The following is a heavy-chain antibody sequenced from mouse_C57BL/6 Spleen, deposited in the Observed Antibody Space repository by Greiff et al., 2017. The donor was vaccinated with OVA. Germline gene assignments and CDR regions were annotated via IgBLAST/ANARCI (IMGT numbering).Heavy chain of an antibody. D-gene: IGHD2-3*01. CDR1: GFTFSDYY. CDR2: INYDGSST. CDR3: ARDDGYYYAMDY. V-gene: IGHV5-16*01. J-gene: IGHJ4*01. Sequence: EVQVVESAGGLVQPGSSMKLSCTASGFTFSDYYMAWVRQVPEKGLEWVANINYDGSSTYYLDSLKSRFIISRDNAKNILYLQMSSLKSEDTATYYCARDDGYYYAMDYWGQGTSVTVSS.